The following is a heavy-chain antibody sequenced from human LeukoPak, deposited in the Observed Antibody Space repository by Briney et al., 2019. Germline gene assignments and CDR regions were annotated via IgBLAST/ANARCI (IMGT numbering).Heavy chain of an antibody. J-gene: IGHJ3*02. V-gene: IGHV7-4-1*02. CDR1: GYTFISYA. CDR3: ARFPGRYYDFWSGYLGTDAFDI. Sequence: GASVKVSCKASGYTFISYAMNWVRQAPGQGLEGMGWINTNTGNPTYAQGFTGRLVFSLDTSFSTAYLQISSLKAEDTAVYYCARFPGRYYDFWSGYLGTDAFDIWGQGTMVTVSS. D-gene: IGHD3-3*01. CDR2: INTNTGNP.